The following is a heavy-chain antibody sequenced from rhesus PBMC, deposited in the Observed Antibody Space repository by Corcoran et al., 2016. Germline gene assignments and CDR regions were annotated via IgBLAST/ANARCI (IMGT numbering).Heavy chain of an antibody. D-gene: IGHD4-23*01. CDR3: TKMNTVTGFDY. J-gene: IGHJ4*01. CDR2: ISYPVNTI. V-gene: IGHV3-136*01. CDR1: GFTFSSYD. Sequence: EVQLVESGGGLVQPGGSLRLSCAASGFTFSSYDMSWVRQAPGKGLEWVSYISYPVNTIYYADSVKGRFTITRDNAKNSLSLQMSSLRAEDTAVYYCTKMNTVTGFDYWGQGVLVTVSS.